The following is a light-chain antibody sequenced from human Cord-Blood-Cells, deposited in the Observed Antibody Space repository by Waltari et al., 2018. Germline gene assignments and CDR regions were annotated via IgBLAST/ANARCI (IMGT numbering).Light chain of an antibody. CDR1: QSVSSY. CDR3: QQRSNWPGLT. CDR2: DAS. V-gene: IGKV3-11*01. J-gene: IGKJ4*01. Sequence: EIVLTQSQATLSLSTGERATLPCRASQSVSSYLAWYQQKPGQAPRLLIYDASNRATGIPARFSGSGSGTDFTLTISSLEPEDFAVYYCQQRSNWPGLTFGGGTKVEIK.